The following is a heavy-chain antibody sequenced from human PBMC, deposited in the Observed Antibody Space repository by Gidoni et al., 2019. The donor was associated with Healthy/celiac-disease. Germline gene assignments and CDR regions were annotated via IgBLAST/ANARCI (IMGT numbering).Heavy chain of an antibody. D-gene: IGHD5-12*01. V-gene: IGHV1-46*03. J-gene: IGHJ6*03. CDR1: GYTFPSYY. CDR2: INPRGGST. Sequence: QVQLVQSGAEVKKPGASVKVSCKASGYTFPSYYMHWVRQAPGQGLEWMGIINPRGGSTSDEQKFQGRVTRTRDTSTSTVYMELSSLRSEDTAVYYCAREGRGYDLYYYYYMDVGGKGTTVTVSS. CDR3: AREGRGYDLYYYYYMDV.